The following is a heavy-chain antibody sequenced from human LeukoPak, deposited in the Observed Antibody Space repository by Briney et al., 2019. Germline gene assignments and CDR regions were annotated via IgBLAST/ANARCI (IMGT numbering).Heavy chain of an antibody. CDR1: GYIVTGYY. CDR2: INPNSGGT. V-gene: IGHV1-2*06. CDR3: ARGDRFSSSWYKDFDY. D-gene: IGHD6-13*01. Sequence: GASVKVSCKASGYIVTGYYMHWVRQAPGQGLEWMGRINPNSGGTNYAQKFQGRVTMTRDTSISTAYMELSRLRSDDTAVYYCARGDRFSSSWYKDFDYWGQGTLVTVSS. J-gene: IGHJ4*02.